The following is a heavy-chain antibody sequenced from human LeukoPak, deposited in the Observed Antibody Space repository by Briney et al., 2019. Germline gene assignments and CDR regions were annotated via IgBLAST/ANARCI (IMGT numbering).Heavy chain of an antibody. CDR2: ISSSSGYI. V-gene: IGHV3-21*01. CDR3: ARDHFSYDSSGYLTT. CDR1: GFTFSSYS. D-gene: IGHD3-22*01. J-gene: IGHJ5*02. Sequence: GGSLRLSCAASGFTFSSYSMNWVRQAPGKGLEWLSSISSSSGYIYYADSVKGRFTTSRDNAKNSLYLQMNSLRAEDTAVYYCARDHFSYDSSGYLTTWGQGTLVTVSS.